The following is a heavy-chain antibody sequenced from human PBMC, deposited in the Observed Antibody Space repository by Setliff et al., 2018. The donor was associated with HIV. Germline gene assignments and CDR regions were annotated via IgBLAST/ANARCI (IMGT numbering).Heavy chain of an antibody. V-gene: IGHV4-61*09. CDR1: GGSISSGTYY. D-gene: IGHD1-20*01. J-gene: IGHJ6*03. CDR3: ARADASTFNFDYYYMDV. CDR2: VYISGPT. Sequence: SETLSLTCTVSGGSISSGTYYWSWIRQPVGKALEWIGHVYISGPTNYNPSLKSRLTISVDRSKNQFSLKLTSVTAADTAVYYCARADASTFNFDYYYMDVWGKGTTVTVSS.